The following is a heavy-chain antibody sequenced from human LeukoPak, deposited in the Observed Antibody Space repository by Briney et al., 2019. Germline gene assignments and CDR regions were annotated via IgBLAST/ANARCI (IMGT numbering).Heavy chain of an antibody. CDR1: GGSFSGYY. CDR3: ARELQAYYYDSSGYRFDY. D-gene: IGHD3-22*01. V-gene: IGHV4-34*01. J-gene: IGHJ4*02. CDR2: INHSGST. Sequence: SETLSLTCAVYGGSFSGYYWSWIRQPPGKGLEWIGEINHSGSTNYNPSLKSRVTMSVDTSKNQFSLKLSSVTAADTAVYYCARELQAYYYDSSGYRFDYWGQGTLVTVSS.